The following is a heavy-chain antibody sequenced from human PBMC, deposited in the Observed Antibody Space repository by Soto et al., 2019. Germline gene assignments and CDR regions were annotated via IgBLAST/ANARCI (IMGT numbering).Heavy chain of an antibody. J-gene: IGHJ6*02. D-gene: IGHD2-2*01. V-gene: IGHV3-11*01. CDR3: ARYTCISTTCPRMDV. CDR2: MSSSGGTI. CDR1: KFTFSDYY. Sequence: QVQLVESGGGLVKPGGSLRLSCAASKFTFSDYYMSWIRQAPGKGLEWVAYMSSSGGTIYYADSVKGRFTISRDNAKNSLYLQMNSLGAEDTAVYYCARYTCISTTCPRMDVWGQGTTVTVSS.